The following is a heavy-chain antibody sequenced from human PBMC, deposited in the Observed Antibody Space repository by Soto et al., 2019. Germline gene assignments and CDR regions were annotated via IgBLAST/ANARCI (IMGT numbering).Heavy chain of an antibody. Sequence: GGSLRLSCAASGFTFSSYGMHWVRQAPGKGLEWVAVIWYDGSNKYYADSVKGRFTISRDNSKNTLYLQMNSLRAEDTAVYYCASGLPSGWIDYWGQGTLVTVSS. V-gene: IGHV3-33*01. CDR2: IWYDGSNK. CDR1: GFTFSSYG. J-gene: IGHJ4*02. D-gene: IGHD6-19*01. CDR3: ASGLPSGWIDY.